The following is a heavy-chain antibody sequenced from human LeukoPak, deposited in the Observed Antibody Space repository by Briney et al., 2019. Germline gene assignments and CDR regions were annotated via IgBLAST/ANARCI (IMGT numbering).Heavy chain of an antibody. J-gene: IGHJ6*04. CDR1: GFTFSPYA. Sequence: PGGSLRLSCSASGFTFSPYAMNWVRQAPGKGLEYVSAMNNNGGTPYYADSVQGRFTISRDDSKNTLYLQMSSLRAEDTAVYYCVKGRGYYYYYGMDVWGRGTMVIVSS. V-gene: IGHV3-64D*06. CDR2: MNNNGGTP. CDR3: VKGRGYYYYYGMDV.